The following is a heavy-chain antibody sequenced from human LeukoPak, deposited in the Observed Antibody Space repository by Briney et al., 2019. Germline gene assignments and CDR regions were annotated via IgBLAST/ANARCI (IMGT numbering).Heavy chain of an antibody. CDR3: ARGLQTIMPTAWYFDL. D-gene: IGHD2-2*01. CDR2: INHSGST. J-gene: IGHJ2*01. CDR1: GESFSGYY. Sequence: SETLPLTCAVYGESFSGYYWTWIRQPPGKGLEWIGEINHSGSTNYNPSLKSRVTISVDRSKNQFSLKLSSLTAADTAVYFCARGLQTIMPTAWYFDLWGRGTLVTVSS. V-gene: IGHV4-34*01.